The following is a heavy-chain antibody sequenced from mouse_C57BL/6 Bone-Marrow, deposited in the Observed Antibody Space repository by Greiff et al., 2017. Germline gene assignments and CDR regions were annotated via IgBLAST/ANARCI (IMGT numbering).Heavy chain of an antibody. J-gene: IGHJ3*01. V-gene: IGHV5-9*01. CDR3: ARRGSGAY. CDR2: ISGGGGNT. CDR1: GFTFSSYT. D-gene: IGHD1-1*01. Sequence: EVKVEESGGGLVKPGGSLKLSCAASGFTFSSYTMSWVRQTPEKRLEWVATISGGGGNTYYPDSVKGRFTISRDNAKNTLYLQMSSLRSEDTALYYCARRGSGAYWGQGTLVTVSA.